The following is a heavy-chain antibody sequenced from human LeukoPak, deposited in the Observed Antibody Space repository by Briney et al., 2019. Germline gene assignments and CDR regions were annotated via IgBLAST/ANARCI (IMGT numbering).Heavy chain of an antibody. J-gene: IGHJ4*02. V-gene: IGHV3-23*01. D-gene: IGHD2/OR15-2a*01. Sequence: GRSLRLSCAASGFTFSSYAMSWVRQAPGKGLEWVSAISGSGGSTYYADSVKGRFTISRDNSKNTLYLQMNSLRAEDTAVYYCAKDPILPPAYYFDYWGQGTLVTVSS. CDR1: GFTFSSYA. CDR3: AKDPILPPAYYFDY. CDR2: ISGSGGST.